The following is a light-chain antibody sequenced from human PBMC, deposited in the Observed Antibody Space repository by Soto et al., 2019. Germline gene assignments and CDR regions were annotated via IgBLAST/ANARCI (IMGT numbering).Light chain of an antibody. V-gene: IGKV3-20*01. CDR1: QSVSSSY. CDR3: QQYGSTPRT. CDR2: GAS. J-gene: IGKJ1*01. Sequence: LLLTPSPCTLALSPGARATLSCRASQSVSSSYLAWYQQKPGQAPRLLIYGASSRATGIPDRFSGSGSGTDFTLTISRLEPEDFAVYYCQQYGSTPRTFGQGTKVDIK.